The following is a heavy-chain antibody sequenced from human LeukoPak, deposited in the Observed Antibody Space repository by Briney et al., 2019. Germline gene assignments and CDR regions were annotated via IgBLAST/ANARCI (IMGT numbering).Heavy chain of an antibody. D-gene: IGHD3-16*02. J-gene: IGHJ3*02. CDR1: GGSISSSSYY. CDR3: ARIVIPGALDI. CDR2: IYYSGST. V-gene: IGHV4-39*07. Sequence: SETLSLTCTVSGGSISSSSYYWGWIRQPPGKGLEWIGNIYYSGSTYYNPSLKSRVTVSVDTSKNQFSLKLSSVTAADTAVYYCARIVIPGALDIWGQGTMITVSS.